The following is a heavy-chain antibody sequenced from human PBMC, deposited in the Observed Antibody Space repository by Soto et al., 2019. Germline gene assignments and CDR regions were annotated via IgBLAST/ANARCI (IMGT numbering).Heavy chain of an antibody. CDR1: GGTFSSYA. D-gene: IGHD2-21*01. J-gene: IGHJ4*02. CDR2: IYPSVVKA. Sequence: SVKVSCKASGGTFSSYAISWVRQAPGQGLEWMGTIYPSVVKATYAQKFEGRVTITRDKSTSTVYMEWLGRIGSKGETYATTYAASVKGRFTISRDDSKKTAYLQMNNLESEDTAVYYCSRDDSDWFFNWGRGTLVTVSS. V-gene: IGHV1-69*04. CDR3: TYAASVKGRFTISRDDSKKTAYLQMNNLESEDTAVYYCSRDDSDWFFN.